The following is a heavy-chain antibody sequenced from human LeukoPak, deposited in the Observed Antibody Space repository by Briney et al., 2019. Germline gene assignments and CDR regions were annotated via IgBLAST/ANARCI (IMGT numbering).Heavy chain of an antibody. CDR1: GGTFSSYA. J-gene: IGHJ3*02. D-gene: IGHD2-2*01. Sequence: GASVKVSCKASGGTFSSYAISWVRQAPGQGLEWMGGIIPIFGTANYAQKFQGRVTITADESTSTAYMELSSLRSEDTAVYYCARGQDIVVVPAATSARGAFDIWGQGTMVTVSS. CDR3: ARGQDIVVVPAATSARGAFDI. CDR2: IIPIFGTA. V-gene: IGHV1-69*13.